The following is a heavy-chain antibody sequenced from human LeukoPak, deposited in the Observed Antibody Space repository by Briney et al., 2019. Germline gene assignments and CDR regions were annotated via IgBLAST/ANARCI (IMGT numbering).Heavy chain of an antibody. D-gene: IGHD3-10*01. CDR3: AKDHSVLWFGEFSYFDY. CDR1: GFTFSSYG. Sequence: GGSLRLSCAASGFTFSSYGMHWVRQAPGKGLEWVAVIWYDGSNEYYADSVKGRFTISRDNSKNTLYLQMNSLRAEDTAVYYCAKDHSVLWFGEFSYFDYWGQGTLVTVSS. V-gene: IGHV3-33*06. J-gene: IGHJ4*02. CDR2: IWYDGSNE.